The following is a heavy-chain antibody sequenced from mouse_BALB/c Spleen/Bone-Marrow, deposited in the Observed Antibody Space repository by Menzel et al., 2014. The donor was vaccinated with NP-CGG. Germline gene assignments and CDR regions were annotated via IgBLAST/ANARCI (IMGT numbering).Heavy chain of an antibody. Sequence: EVMLVESGGGLVQPGGSLKLSCAASGFDFSRYWMSWVRQAPGKGLQWIGEINPESNTINYTPSLKDKFIISRDNAKNTLYLQMSIVRSEDTALYCCARLGYYGWFAYWGQGTLVTVSA. CDR1: GFDFSRYW. D-gene: IGHD2-3*01. CDR2: INPESNTI. CDR3: ARLGYYGWFAY. J-gene: IGHJ3*01. V-gene: IGHV4-1*02.